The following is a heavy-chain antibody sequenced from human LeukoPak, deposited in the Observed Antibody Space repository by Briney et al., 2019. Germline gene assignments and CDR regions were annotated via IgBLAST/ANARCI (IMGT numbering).Heavy chain of an antibody. CDR2: ISHSGTTV. Sequence: GGSLRLSCAASGFTFNNYHMNWVRQAPGKGLEWVSYISHSGTTVHYADSVKGRFTISRDNAKSSLYLQMNSLSAEDTAIYYCVRNLGYGNNDYYYGMDVWGQGTTVTVSS. CDR1: GFTFNNYH. D-gene: IGHD4-17*01. J-gene: IGHJ6*02. V-gene: IGHV3-48*03. CDR3: VRNLGYGNNDYYYGMDV.